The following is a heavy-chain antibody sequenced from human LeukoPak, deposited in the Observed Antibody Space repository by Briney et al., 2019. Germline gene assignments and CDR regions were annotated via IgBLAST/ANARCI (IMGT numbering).Heavy chain of an antibody. Sequence: SETLSLTCTVSGGSISSYYWSWIRQPPGKGLEWIGYIYYSGSTNYNPSLKSRVTISVDTSKNQFSLELSSVTAADTAVYYCAREFYGAASLGYWGQGTLVTVSS. J-gene: IGHJ4*02. CDR2: IYYSGST. CDR1: GGSISSYY. D-gene: IGHD3-3*01. CDR3: AREFYGAASLGY. V-gene: IGHV4-59*01.